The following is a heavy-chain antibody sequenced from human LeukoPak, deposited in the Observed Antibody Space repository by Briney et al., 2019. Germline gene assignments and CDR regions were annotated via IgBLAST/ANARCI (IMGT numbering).Heavy chain of an antibody. J-gene: IGHJ4*02. CDR1: GFIFSTYG. CDR2: IRGSGDIT. V-gene: IGHV3-23*01. CDR3: AQDQKWIQFYY. Sequence: GGTLRLSCAASGFIFSTYGMNWVRRAPGKGLEWVSGIRGSGDITYYADSVKGRFTISRDNSKNTLYLQMNSLRAEDTAVYYCAQDQKWIQFYYWGQGTLVTVSS. D-gene: IGHD5-24*01.